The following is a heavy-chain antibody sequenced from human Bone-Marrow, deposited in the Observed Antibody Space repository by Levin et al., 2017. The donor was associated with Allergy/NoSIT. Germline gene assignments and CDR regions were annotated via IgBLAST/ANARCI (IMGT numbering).Heavy chain of an antibody. Sequence: LRLSCSVSGGSFSGGDYYWSWIRQPPGRGLEWIGYIYNSGSTFYKPSLKSRLNMSVDASKKQISLKLMSVTAADTAVYFCASRYGVDWGQGPLVTVSS. CDR1: GGSFSGGDYY. D-gene: IGHD3-3*01. J-gene: IGHJ4*02. CDR2: IYNSGST. V-gene: IGHV4-30-4*01. CDR3: ASRYGVD.